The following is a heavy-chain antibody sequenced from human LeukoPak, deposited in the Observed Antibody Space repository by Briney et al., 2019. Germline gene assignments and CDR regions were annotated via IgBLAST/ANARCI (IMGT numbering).Heavy chain of an antibody. CDR3: ATLEVVPAAMSDP. CDR1: GGTFSSYA. CDR2: IIPIFGTA. Sequence: SVKVSCKASGGTFSSYAISWVRQAPGQGLEWMGGIIPIFGTANYAQEFQGRVTITTDESTSTAYMELSSLRSEDTAVYYCATLEVVPAAMSDPWGQGTLVTVSS. J-gene: IGHJ5*02. D-gene: IGHD2-2*01. V-gene: IGHV1-69*05.